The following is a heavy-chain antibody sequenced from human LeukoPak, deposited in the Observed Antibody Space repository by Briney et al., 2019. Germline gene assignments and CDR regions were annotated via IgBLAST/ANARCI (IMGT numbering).Heavy chain of an antibody. D-gene: IGHD6-13*01. CDR2: ISNSGDT. CDR3: ARGIAAAASFDY. CDR1: GGSFSSYY. J-gene: IGHJ4*02. Sequence: SETLSLTCTVSGGSFSSYYWSWIRQPPGKGLEWIGYISNSGDTNYTPSLKSRVAMSVDTSKKQFSLKLSSVTAADTAVYYCARGIAAAASFDYWGQGTLVTVSS. V-gene: IGHV4-59*12.